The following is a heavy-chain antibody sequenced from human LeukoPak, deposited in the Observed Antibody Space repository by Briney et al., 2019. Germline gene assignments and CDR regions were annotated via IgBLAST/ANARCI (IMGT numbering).Heavy chain of an antibody. V-gene: IGHV4-31*03. CDR1: GGSISSGGYY. D-gene: IGHD5-18*01. J-gene: IGHJ4*02. Sequence: SQTLSLTCTVSGGSISSGGYYWSWIRLHPGKGLEWIGYIYYSGSTYYNPSLKSRVTISVDTSKNQFSLKLSSVTAADTAVYYCARVPRQLRSLDYWGQGTLVTVSS. CDR3: ARVPRQLRSLDY. CDR2: IYYSGST.